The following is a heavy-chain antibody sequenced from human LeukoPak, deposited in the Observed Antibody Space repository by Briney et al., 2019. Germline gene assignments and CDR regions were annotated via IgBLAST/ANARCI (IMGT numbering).Heavy chain of an antibody. J-gene: IGHJ4*02. CDR2: ISSSGSTI. D-gene: IGHD3-10*01. V-gene: IGHV3-11*04. CDR1: VFTSSDYY. Sequence: GGSLRLSCAASVFTSSDYYMSWIRQAPGKGLEWVSYISSSGSTIYYADSVKGRFTISRDNAKNSLYLQMNSLRAEDTAVYYCARDPYGSGSFLDYWGQGTLVTVSS. CDR3: ARDPYGSGSFLDY.